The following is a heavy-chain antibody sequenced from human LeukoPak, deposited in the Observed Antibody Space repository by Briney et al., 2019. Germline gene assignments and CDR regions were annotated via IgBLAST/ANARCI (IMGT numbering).Heavy chain of an antibody. Sequence: ASVKVSCKVSGYTFTSYGISWVRQAPGQEVEWMGWISAYNGNTNYAHKLQGRVTMTTDTSKSTGHVELRSLSSDDTAVYYCARDSTPIVGLAGYYDGYLGQGTLVNVSS. CDR3: ARDSTPIVGLAGYYDGY. CDR1: GYTFTSYG. V-gene: IGHV1-18*01. J-gene: IGHJ4*02. D-gene: IGHD3-9*01. CDR2: ISAYNGNT.